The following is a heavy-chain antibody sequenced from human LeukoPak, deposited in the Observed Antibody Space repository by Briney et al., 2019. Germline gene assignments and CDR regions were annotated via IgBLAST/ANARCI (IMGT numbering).Heavy chain of an antibody. V-gene: IGHV3-7*01. Sequence: GGSLRLSCAASGFSFSTYWMAWVRHAPGKGLEWVANIKDDGSENNYVDSVRGRFTISRDNAKNSLYLQLSSLRAEDTAVYYCARDKWTPGYWGQGTLVTVSS. D-gene: IGHD1-26*01. CDR1: GFSFSTYW. CDR3: ARDKWTPGY. J-gene: IGHJ4*02. CDR2: IKDDGSEN.